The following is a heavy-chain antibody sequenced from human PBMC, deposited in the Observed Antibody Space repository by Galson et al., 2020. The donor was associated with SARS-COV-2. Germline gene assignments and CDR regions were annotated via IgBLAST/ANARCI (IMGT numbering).Heavy chain of an antibody. D-gene: IGHD3-3*01. CDR3: ASTQGGDYDFWSGYYDRLDP. Sequence: SETLSLTCTVSGGSISSSSYYWGWIRQPPGKGLEWIGSIYYSGSTYYNPSLKSRVTISVDTSKNQFSLKLSSVTAADTAVYYCASTQGGDYDFWSGYYDRLDPWGQGTLVTVSS. CDR1: GGSISSSSYY. CDR2: IYYSGST. J-gene: IGHJ5*02. V-gene: IGHV4-39*01.